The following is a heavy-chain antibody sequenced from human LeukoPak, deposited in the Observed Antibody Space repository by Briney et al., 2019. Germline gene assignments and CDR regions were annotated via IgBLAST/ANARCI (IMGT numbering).Heavy chain of an antibody. CDR1: GGSISSSSYY. CDR3: TRGSRYCSSGSCYGWFDP. D-gene: IGHD2-15*01. V-gene: IGHV4-39*07. J-gene: IGHJ5*02. CDR2: LYDSGST. Sequence: SETLSLTCTVSGGSISSSSYYWDWIRQPPGKGLEWNGNLYDSGSTNYNPSLKSRVTISVDTSKNQFSLKLNSVTAADTAIYYCTRGSRYCSSGSCYGWFDPWGQGTLVTVSS.